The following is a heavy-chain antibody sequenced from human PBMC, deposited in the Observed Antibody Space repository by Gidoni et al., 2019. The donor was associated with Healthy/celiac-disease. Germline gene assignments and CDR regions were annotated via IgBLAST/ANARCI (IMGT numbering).Heavy chain of an antibody. Sequence: QVQLVESGGGVVKPGRSLRLSCAASGFTFSSYGMHWVRQAPGKGLAWVAVISYDGSNKYYADSVKGRFTISRDNSKNTLYLQMNSLRAEDTAVYYCAKGEYCGGDCIYLDYWGQGTLVTVSS. CDR3: AKGEYCGGDCIYLDY. V-gene: IGHV3-30*18. J-gene: IGHJ4*02. CDR1: GFTFSSYG. D-gene: IGHD2-21*02. CDR2: ISYDGSNK.